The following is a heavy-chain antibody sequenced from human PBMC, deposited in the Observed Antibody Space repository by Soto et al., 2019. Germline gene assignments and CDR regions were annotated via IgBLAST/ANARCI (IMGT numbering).Heavy chain of an antibody. Sequence: WGSLRQSFVDSEFAFRSYSMNWVRQAPGKGLEWVSSISSSSSYIYYADSVKGRFTISRDNAKNSLYLQMNSLRAEDTAVYYCARVADYGMDVWGQRTTVTVSS. V-gene: IGHV3-21*01. CDR3: ARVADYGMDV. J-gene: IGHJ6*02. CDR1: EFAFRSYS. CDR2: ISSSSSYI.